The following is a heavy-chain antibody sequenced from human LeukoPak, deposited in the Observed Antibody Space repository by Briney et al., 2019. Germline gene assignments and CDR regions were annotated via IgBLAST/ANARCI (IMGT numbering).Heavy chain of an antibody. CDR3: ATQVCRGNSCYSSLDF. Sequence: ASVKVSCKASGYTFTSYDINWVRQATGQGLEWMGWMNPNSGNTGYAQKFQGRLTMTEDTSTDTAFMDLSSLRSEDTAVYYCATQVCRGNSCYSSLDFWGQGTLVTVSS. V-gene: IGHV1-8*01. D-gene: IGHD2-15*01. CDR2: MNPNSGNT. CDR1: GYTFTSYD. J-gene: IGHJ4*02.